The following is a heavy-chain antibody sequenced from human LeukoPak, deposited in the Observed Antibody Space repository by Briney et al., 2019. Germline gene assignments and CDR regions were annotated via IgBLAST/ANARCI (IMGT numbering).Heavy chain of an antibody. CDR2: IYSGGST. J-gene: IGHJ6*03. CDR1: EFSVGSNY. CDR3: AKEGLLWFGELFYYYYYMDV. D-gene: IGHD3-10*01. V-gene: IGHV3-66*01. Sequence: GGSLRLSCAASEFSVGSNYMTWVRQAPGKGLEWVSLIYSGGSTYYADSVKGRFTISRDNSKNTLYLQMNSLRAEDTAVYYCAKEGLLWFGELFYYYYYMDVGGKGTAVTISS.